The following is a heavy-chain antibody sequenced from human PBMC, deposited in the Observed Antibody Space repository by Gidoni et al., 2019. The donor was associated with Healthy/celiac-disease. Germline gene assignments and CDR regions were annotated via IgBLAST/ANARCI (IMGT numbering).Heavy chain of an antibody. D-gene: IGHD3-22*01. V-gene: IGHV3-23*01. CDR2: ISGSGGST. Sequence: EVQLLESGGGLVQPGGSLRLSCAASGFTFSSYAMSWVRQAPGKGLEWVSAISGSGGSTYYADSVKGRFTISRDNSKNTLYLQMNSLRAEDTAVYYCAKDLATVSGGYRSHYGMDVWGQGTTVTVSS. CDR3: AKDLATVSGGYRSHYGMDV. J-gene: IGHJ6*02. CDR1: GFTFSSYA.